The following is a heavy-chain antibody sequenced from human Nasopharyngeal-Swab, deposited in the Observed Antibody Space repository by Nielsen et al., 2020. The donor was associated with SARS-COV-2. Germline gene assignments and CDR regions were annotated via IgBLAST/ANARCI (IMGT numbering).Heavy chain of an antibody. D-gene: IGHD2-15*01. CDR1: GYTFTSYY. CDR3: ARDARIGYCSGGSCHFYYYYYMDV. J-gene: IGHJ6*03. V-gene: IGHV1-46*01. CDR2: INPSGGST. Sequence: ASVQVSCKASGYTFTSYYMHWVRQAPAQGLEWMGIINPSGGSTSYAQKFQGRVTMTRDTSTRTVYMELSSLGSEDTAVYYCARDARIGYCSGGSCHFYYYYYMDVWGKGTTVTVSS.